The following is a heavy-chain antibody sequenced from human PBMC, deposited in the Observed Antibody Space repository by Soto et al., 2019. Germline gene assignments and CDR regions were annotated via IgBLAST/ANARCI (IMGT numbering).Heavy chain of an antibody. CDR3: SRSIQLWFEQNWFDT. CDR2: INPNSGGT. D-gene: IGHD5-18*01. J-gene: IGHJ5*02. V-gene: IGHV1-2*04. Sequence: ASVKVSCKASGYTFTGYYMHWVRQAPGQGLEWMGWINPNSGGTNYAQKFQGWVTMTRDTSISTAYMELSRLRSDDTAVYSCSRSIQLWFEQNWFDTWGQRTLVSVSS. CDR1: GYTFTGYY.